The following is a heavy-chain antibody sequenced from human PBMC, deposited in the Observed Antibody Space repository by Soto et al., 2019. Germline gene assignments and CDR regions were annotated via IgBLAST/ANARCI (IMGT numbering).Heavy chain of an antibody. V-gene: IGHV4-34*01. D-gene: IGHD1-26*01. CDR1: GGSFTGNY. CDR2: VNDSGST. Sequence: SETLSLTCAVYGGSFTGNYRSWIRQPPGKGLEWIGEVNDSGSTNFNPSLKSRVTISVDTSKKQFALKLTSVTAADTAVYYCATDSATSYFGMDVWGHGTTVTVSS. J-gene: IGHJ6*02. CDR3: ATDSATSYFGMDV.